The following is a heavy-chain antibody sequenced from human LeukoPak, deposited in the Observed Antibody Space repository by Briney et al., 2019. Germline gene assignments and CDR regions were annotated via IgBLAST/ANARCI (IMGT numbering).Heavy chain of an antibody. Sequence: RGSPRLSCAASGFTFSSDSISCVRQAPGKGLEWVANIKQDGSEKYYVDPVRGRSTIPRDNAKNSLYLQMNSMRAEDRAVYYCASGSYPEWLDYWGQGTVVSVSS. V-gene: IGHV3-7*01. CDR3: ASGSYPEWLDY. CDR1: GFTFSSDS. D-gene: IGHD1-26*01. J-gene: IGHJ4*02. CDR2: IKQDGSEK.